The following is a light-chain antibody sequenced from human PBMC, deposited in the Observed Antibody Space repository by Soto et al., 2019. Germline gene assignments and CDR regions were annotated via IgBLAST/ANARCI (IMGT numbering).Light chain of an antibody. V-gene: IGLV2-14*03. CDR1: TSDVGGYNY. J-gene: IGLJ1*01. CDR2: DVS. CDR3: SSFTSSSTYV. Sequence: QSVLTQPASVSGSPGQSITLSCTGTTSDVGGYNYVSWYQHYPGKAPKLMIYDVSSRPSGVSDRFSGSKSGNTASLTISGLQAEDEADYYCSSFTSSSTYVFGTGTKVTVL.